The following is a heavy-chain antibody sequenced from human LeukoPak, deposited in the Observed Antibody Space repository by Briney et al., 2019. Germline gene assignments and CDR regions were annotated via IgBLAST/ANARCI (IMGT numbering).Heavy chain of an antibody. Sequence: SVKVSCKASGGTFSSYAISWVRQAPGQGLEWMGGIIPIFGTANYAQKFQGRVTIIADKSTSTAYMELSSLRSEDTAVYYCARAGIAAAGSVNWFDPWGQGTLVTVSS. D-gene: IGHD6-13*01. V-gene: IGHV1-69*06. CDR3: ARAGIAAAGSVNWFDP. J-gene: IGHJ5*02. CDR2: IIPIFGTA. CDR1: GGTFSSYA.